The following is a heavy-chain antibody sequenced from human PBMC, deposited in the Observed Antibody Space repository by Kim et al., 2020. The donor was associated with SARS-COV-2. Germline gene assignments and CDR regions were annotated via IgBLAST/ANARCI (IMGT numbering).Heavy chain of an antibody. CDR3: TRPRLGWHSGSYY. V-gene: IGHV3-73*01. J-gene: IGHJ4*02. CDR1: GFTFSGSA. D-gene: IGHD1-26*01. CDR2: IRSKANNNAT. Sequence: GGSLRLSCAGSGFTFSGSAIHWVRQASGKGLEWVGRIRSKANNNATAYAASVKGRFTISRDDSENTAYLLMNSLKTEDTAIYYCTRPRLGWHSGSYYWGQGTVVTVSS.